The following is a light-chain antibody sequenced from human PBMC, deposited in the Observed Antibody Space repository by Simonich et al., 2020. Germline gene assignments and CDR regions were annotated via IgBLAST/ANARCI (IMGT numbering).Light chain of an antibody. CDR1: QSLLHSNGYNY. J-gene: IGKJ1*01. CDR3: MQALQTPWT. V-gene: IGKV2-28*01. CDR2: LGS. Sequence: DIVMTQSPLSLPVTPGEPASISCRSIQSLLHSNGYNYLDWYLQKPGQSPQILIYLGSNRASGVPDRFSGSGSGTDFTLKISRVEAEDVGVYYCMQALQTPWTFGQGTKVEIK.